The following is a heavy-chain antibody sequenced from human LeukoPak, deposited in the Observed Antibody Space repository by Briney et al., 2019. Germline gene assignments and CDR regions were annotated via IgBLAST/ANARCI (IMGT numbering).Heavy chain of an antibody. J-gene: IGHJ4*02. CDR1: GFTFSDYW. CDR3: ATDRKVGTWDPRFNY. Sequence: GGSLRLSCSASGFTFSDYWMMWVPQAPGKGLEWVGNIRQDDSEKNYVDSVKGRFTISRDNAKFSLYLQMNSLRAEDTAIYYCATDRKVGTWDPRFNYWGQGTLVTVSS. D-gene: IGHD4-23*01. CDR2: IRQDDSEK. V-gene: IGHV3-7*01.